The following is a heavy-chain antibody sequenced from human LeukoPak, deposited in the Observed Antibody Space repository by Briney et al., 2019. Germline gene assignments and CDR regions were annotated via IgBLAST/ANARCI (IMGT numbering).Heavy chain of an antibody. V-gene: IGHV1-2*02. D-gene: IGHD3-16*02. CDR1: GYTLTGYY. J-gene: IGHJ5*02. Sequence: ASVKVSCKPSGYTLTGYYMHWVRQAPGQGLEWMGWMNPNSGGTKYAQKFQGRVTMTRDTSISTAYMELSRLRSDDTAMYYCARDKLGLGELSLYDQWGQGTLVTVFS. CDR2: MNPNSGGT. CDR3: ARDKLGLGELSLYDQ.